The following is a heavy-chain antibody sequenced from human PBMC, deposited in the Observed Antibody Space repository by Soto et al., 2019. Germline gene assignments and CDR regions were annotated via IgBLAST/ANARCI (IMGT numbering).Heavy chain of an antibody. CDR3: ARHEATYYNFYGMDV. J-gene: IGHJ6*02. CDR1: GYSFTTYW. V-gene: IGHV5-51*01. Sequence: GESLKISCKSYGYSFTTYWIAWVRQMPWKGLEWMGSIHPGESDTRYSPSFQGQVTISADRSITTAYLQWSSLKASDTAIYYCARHEATYYNFYGMDVWGQGTTVTVSS. CDR2: IHPGESDT.